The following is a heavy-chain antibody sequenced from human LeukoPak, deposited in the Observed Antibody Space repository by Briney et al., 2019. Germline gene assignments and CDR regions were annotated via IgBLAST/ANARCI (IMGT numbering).Heavy chain of an antibody. CDR2: ISGSGGST. CDR3: AKGTMVRGVTIDY. V-gene: IGHV3-23*01. Sequence: GGSLRLSCAASGFTFNNYAMSWVRQAPGKGLEWVSAISGSGGSTYYADSVKGRFTISRDNSKNTLYLQMNSLRAEDTAVYYCAKGTMVRGVTIDYWGQGTLVTVSS. CDR1: GFTFNNYA. D-gene: IGHD3-10*01. J-gene: IGHJ4*02.